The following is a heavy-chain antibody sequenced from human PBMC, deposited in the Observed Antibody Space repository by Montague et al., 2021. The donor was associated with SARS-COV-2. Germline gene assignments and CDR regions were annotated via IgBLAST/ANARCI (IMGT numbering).Heavy chain of an antibody. V-gene: IGHV4-38-2*02. CDR1: GYSISSGYY. CDR2: IYHSGST. Sequence: TRSLTCTVSGYSISSGYYWGWIRQPPGKGLEWIGSIYHSGSTYYNPSLKSRVTISVDTSKNQFSLKLSSVTAADTAVYYCARDDYTPGDYYYYYGMDVWGQGTTVTVSS. D-gene: IGHD4-11*01. CDR3: ARDDYTPGDYYYYYGMDV. J-gene: IGHJ6*02.